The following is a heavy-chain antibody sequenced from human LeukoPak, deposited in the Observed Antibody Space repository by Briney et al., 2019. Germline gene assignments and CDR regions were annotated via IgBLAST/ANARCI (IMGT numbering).Heavy chain of an antibody. CDR3: AKDLRAYYYVSESFDY. CDR2: ISYDGSNK. D-gene: IGHD3-10*01. J-gene: IGHJ4*02. V-gene: IGHV3-30*18. CDR1: GFTLSNYG. Sequence: GRSLRVSRAASGFTLSNYGMQWVRQAPGKGLEGVAVISYDGSNKYYADYVKGRFTISRANSQNTLYLQMNILRAEDAAVYYCAKDLRAYYYVSESFDYWGQGTLVTVSS.